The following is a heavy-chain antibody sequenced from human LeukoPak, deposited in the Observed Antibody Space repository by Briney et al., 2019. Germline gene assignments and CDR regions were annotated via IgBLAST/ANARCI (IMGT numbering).Heavy chain of an antibody. CDR3: ARLPYYYDSSGYYYFDS. CDR1: GGSISSYY. Sequence: SETLSLTCTVSGGSISSYYWSWIRQPPGKGLEWIGYIYYSGSTNYNPSLKSRVTISVDTSKNQFSLKLSSVTAADTAVYYCARLPYYYDSSGYYYFDSWGQGTLVTVSS. D-gene: IGHD3-22*01. CDR2: IYYSGST. V-gene: IGHV4-59*01. J-gene: IGHJ4*02.